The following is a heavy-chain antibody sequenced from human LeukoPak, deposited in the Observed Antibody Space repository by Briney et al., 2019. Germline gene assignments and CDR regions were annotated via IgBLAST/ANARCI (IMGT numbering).Heavy chain of an antibody. CDR3: ARDDFSTYPGLNYFDY. J-gene: IGHJ4*02. Sequence: ASVKVSCKASGYSFTHYAVHWVRQAPGQRLEWMGWTNVGNDYTESSQKFQDRLTITSDTTATTVYMELSSLRSEDTAVYYCARDDFSTYPGLNYFDYWGQGSLVTVSS. CDR2: TNVGNDYT. V-gene: IGHV1-3*01. CDR1: GYSFTHYA. D-gene: IGHD4-11*01.